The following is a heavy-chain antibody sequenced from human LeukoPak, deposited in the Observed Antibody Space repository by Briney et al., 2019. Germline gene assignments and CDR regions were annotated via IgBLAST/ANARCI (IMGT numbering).Heavy chain of an antibody. CDR2: IYYSGST. V-gene: IGHV4-59*11. Sequence: SETLSLTCTVSGGSISSHYWSWIRQPPGKGLEWIGYIYYSGSTNYNPSLKSRVTISVDTSKNQFSLKLSSVTAADTAVYYCARDLYSSSWYSYYYYYYMDVWGKGTTVTVSS. CDR1: GGSISSHY. CDR3: ARDLYSSSWYSYYYYYYMDV. D-gene: IGHD6-13*01. J-gene: IGHJ6*03.